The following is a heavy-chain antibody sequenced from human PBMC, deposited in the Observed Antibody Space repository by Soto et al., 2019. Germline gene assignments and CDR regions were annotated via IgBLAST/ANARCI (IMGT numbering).Heavy chain of an antibody. J-gene: IGHJ6*02. CDR1: GYTFTGYF. D-gene: IGHD3-3*01. V-gene: IGHV1-2*04. CDR3: ARAPPFWRGYSGGYGRDV. CDR2: INTNSGGT. Sequence: QVQLVQSGAEVKKPGASVKVSCKASGYTFTGYFMHWVRQAPGQGLEWMGWINTNSGGTNYAQKFQDWVTMTRDTSISTADMELSRRRSDDTDVYYSARAPPFWRGYSGGYGRDVWGQGTTVTVSS.